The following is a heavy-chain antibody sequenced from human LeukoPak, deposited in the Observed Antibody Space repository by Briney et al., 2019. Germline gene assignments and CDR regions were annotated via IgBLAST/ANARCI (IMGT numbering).Heavy chain of an antibody. CDR3: ARAAAGTLGIFDY. Sequence: PSETLSLTCAVYGGSFSGYYWSWIRQPPGKGLEWIGEIKHSGSTNYNPAPKSRVTISLDTSKNQFSLNLSSVTAADTAVYYCARAAAGTLGIFDYWGQGTLVTVSS. J-gene: IGHJ4*02. V-gene: IGHV4-34*01. CDR1: GGSFSGYY. D-gene: IGHD6-13*01. CDR2: IKHSGST.